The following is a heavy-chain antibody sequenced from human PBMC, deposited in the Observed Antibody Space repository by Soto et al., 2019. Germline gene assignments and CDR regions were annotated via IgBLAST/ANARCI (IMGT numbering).Heavy chain of an antibody. CDR1: GFTFSSYG. V-gene: IGHV3-30*18. Sequence: GGSLRLSCAASGFTFSSYGMHWVRQAPGKGLEWVAVISYDGSNKYYADSVKGRFTISRDNSKNTLYLQMNSLRAEDTAVYYCAKDSVAATHSGYYYYGMDVWGQGTTVTVSS. D-gene: IGHD2-15*01. J-gene: IGHJ6*02. CDR3: AKDSVAATHSGYYYYGMDV. CDR2: ISYDGSNK.